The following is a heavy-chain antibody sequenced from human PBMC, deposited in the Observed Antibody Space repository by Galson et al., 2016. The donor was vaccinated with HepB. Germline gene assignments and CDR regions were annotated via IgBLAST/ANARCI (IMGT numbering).Heavy chain of an antibody. CDR3: SKERLVRRIFDH. Sequence: SLRLSCAASGFVSSNFGLSWVRQVPGKGLEWVASISTRRTTYYSDSVQGRFTISRDNSNNTLYLQMNSLRAEDTAVYYCSKERLVRRIFDHWGQGTLLTGSS. V-gene: IGHV3-23*01. J-gene: IGHJ4*02. D-gene: IGHD1-1*01. CDR2: ISTRRTT. CDR1: GFVSSNFG.